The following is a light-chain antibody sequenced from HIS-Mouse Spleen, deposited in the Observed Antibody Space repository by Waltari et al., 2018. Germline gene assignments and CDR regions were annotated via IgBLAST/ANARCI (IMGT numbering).Light chain of an antibody. CDR1: SSDVGSYNL. CDR3: CSYACSSTWV. CDR2: EGS. V-gene: IGLV2-23*01. Sequence: QSALTQPASVSGSPGQSITISCTGTSSDVGSYNLVSWYQQHPGKAPKLMIYEGSKRPSGVSNRFSGSMSGNTASLTISGLQAEDEADYYCCSYACSSTWVFGGGTKLTVL. J-gene: IGLJ3*02.